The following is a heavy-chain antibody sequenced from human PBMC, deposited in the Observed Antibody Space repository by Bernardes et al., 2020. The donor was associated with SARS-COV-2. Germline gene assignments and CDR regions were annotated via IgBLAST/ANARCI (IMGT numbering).Heavy chain of an antibody. D-gene: IGHD6-19*01. CDR2: IYYSGST. J-gene: IGHJ2*01. CDR1: GGSISSSSYY. Sequence: SETLSLTCTVSGGSISSSSYYWGWIRQPPGKGLEWIGSIYYSGSTYYNPSLKSRVTISVETSKNQFSLKLSSVTAADTAVYYCASQQWLVTQNYFDYWGIWYFDLWGRGTLVTVSS. CDR3: ASQQWLVTQNYFDYWGIWYFDL. V-gene: IGHV4-39*01.